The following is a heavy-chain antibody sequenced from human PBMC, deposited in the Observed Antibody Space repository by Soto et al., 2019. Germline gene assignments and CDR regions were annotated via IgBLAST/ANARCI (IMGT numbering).Heavy chain of an antibody. CDR1: GGTFSSYA. CDR3: ARGLDTAGYGYYYGMDV. J-gene: IGHJ6*02. V-gene: IGHV1-69*13. CDR2: IIPIFGTA. D-gene: IGHD5-18*01. Sequence: SVKVSCKASGGTFSSYAIGWVRQAPGQGLEWMGGIIPIFGTANYAQKFQGRVTITADESTSTAYMELSSLRSEDTAVYYCARGLDTAGYGYYYGMDVWGQGTTVTVS.